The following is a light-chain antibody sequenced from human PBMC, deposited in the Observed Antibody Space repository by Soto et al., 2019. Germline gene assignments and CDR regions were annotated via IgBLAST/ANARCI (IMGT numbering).Light chain of an antibody. V-gene: IGKV3D-11*01. CDR3: QQRSNWPFT. CDR2: DAS. CDR1: QGVSSY. J-gene: IGKJ4*01. Sequence: EIVLTQSPATLSLSPGERATLSCRASQGVSSYLAWYQQKPGQAPRLLIYDASNRATGIPARFSGSGPGTDFTLTISSLEPADFAVYYCQQRSNWPFTFGGGTKVEIK.